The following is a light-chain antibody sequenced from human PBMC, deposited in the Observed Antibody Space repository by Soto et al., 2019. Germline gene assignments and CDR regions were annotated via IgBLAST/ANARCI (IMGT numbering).Light chain of an antibody. CDR1: QSVSSNY. CDR3: QQYGSSPPWT. CDR2: GAF. J-gene: IGKJ1*01. Sequence: EIVLTQSPGTLSLSPGERATLSCRASQSVSSNYLAWYQQKPGQAPRLLIFGAFSRATGIPDRFSGSGSGTHFTLTISSLEPEDFAVYYCQQYGSSPPWTFGQGTKVEI. V-gene: IGKV3-20*01.